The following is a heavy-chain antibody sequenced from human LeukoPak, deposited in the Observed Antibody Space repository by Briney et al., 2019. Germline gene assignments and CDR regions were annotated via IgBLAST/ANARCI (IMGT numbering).Heavy chain of an antibody. CDR1: GYTFTGYY. CDR3: ASERRLQHNYYYYYGMDV. D-gene: IGHD5-24*01. Sequence: ASVTVSCQASGYTFTGYYMHWVRQAPGQGGEWMGWINPNSGGTNYAQKFQGRGTMTRDTSISTAYMELSRLRSDDTAVYYCASERRLQHNYYYYYGMDVWGQGTTVTVSS. J-gene: IGHJ6*02. CDR2: INPNSGGT. V-gene: IGHV1-2*02.